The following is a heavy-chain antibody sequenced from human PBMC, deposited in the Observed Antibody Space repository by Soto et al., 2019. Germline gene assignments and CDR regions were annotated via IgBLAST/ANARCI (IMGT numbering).Heavy chain of an antibody. D-gene: IGHD3-10*01. J-gene: IGHJ4*02. Sequence: PSETLSLTCTVSGGSISSSSYYWGWIRQPPGKGLEWIGSIYYSGNTYYNASLRSRVTISVDTSKNQFSLKLSSVTAADTAVYYCATLWFGEGDYWGQGTLVTVSS. V-gene: IGHV4-39*01. CDR3: ATLWFGEGDY. CDR2: IYYSGNT. CDR1: GGSISSSSYY.